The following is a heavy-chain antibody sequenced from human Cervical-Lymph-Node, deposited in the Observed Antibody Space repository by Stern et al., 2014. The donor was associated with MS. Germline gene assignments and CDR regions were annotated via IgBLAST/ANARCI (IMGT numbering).Heavy chain of an antibody. J-gene: IGHJ4*02. CDR3: ARIRSRHYYDSSGYSFDY. Sequence: QVTLKESGPVLVKPTETLTLTCTVSGFSLSNARMGVSWIRQPPGKALEWLAPIFSNDEKSYSTSLKSRLTISKDTSKSQVVLTMTNMDPVDTATYYCARIRSRHYYDSSGYSFDYWGQGTLVTVSS. D-gene: IGHD3-22*01. V-gene: IGHV2-26*01. CDR2: IFSNDEK. CDR1: GFSLSNARMG.